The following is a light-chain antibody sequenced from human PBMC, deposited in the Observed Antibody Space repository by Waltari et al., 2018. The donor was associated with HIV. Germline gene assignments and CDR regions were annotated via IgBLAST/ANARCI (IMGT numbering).Light chain of an antibody. J-gene: IGLJ3*02. CDR2: SNN. CDR1: SSNIGSNT. CDR3: AAWDDSLNGWV. V-gene: IGLV1-44*01. Sequence: QSVLTQPPSASGTPGQRVTMSCSGSSSNIGSNTVKWHQQLPGTAPRLLIYSNNQRPAGVPDRFSGSKSGASASLASSGLQAEDEADYYWAAWDDSLNGWVFGGGTKLTVL.